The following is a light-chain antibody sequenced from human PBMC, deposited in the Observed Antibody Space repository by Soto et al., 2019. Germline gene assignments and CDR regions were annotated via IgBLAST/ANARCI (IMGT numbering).Light chain of an antibody. Sequence: QSALTQPRSVSGSPGQSVTMSCTGTSSDVGGYNYVSWYQQYPGKAPKLIIYDVNKRPSGVPDRFSASKSGNTASLTISGLQAEDESDYYCCSYAGTYTFVVFGGGTKLTVL. CDR3: CSYAGTYTFVV. J-gene: IGLJ2*01. V-gene: IGLV2-11*01. CDR2: DVN. CDR1: SSDVGGYNY.